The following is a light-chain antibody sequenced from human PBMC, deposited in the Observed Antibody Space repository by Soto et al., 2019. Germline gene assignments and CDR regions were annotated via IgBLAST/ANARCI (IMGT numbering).Light chain of an antibody. Sequence: IQMTQSPSTLSASVGDRVTITCRASQSISSWLAWYQQKPGKAPNLLIYKASSLESGVPSRFSGSGSGTEFTLTISSLQPDDVATYYCQQYYSYMWTFGQGTKVDIK. V-gene: IGKV1-5*03. CDR1: QSISSW. J-gene: IGKJ1*01. CDR3: QQYYSYMWT. CDR2: KAS.